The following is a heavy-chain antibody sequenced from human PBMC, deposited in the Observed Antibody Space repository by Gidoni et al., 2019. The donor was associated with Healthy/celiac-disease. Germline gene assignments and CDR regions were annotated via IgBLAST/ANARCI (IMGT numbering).Heavy chain of an antibody. CDR3: ARAFRIEAAGTLGY. CDR2: MNPTSGNT. D-gene: IGHD6-13*01. V-gene: IGHV1-8*01. J-gene: IGHJ4*02. Sequence: VPLVQSGAEVNKPGASVKVSCKASGYTFTSYDINWVRQATGQGLGWMGWMNPTSGNTGDAQKFQGRVTMTRNTSISTAYMELSSLRSEDTAVYYCARAFRIEAAGTLGYWGQGTLVTVSS. CDR1: GYTFTSYD.